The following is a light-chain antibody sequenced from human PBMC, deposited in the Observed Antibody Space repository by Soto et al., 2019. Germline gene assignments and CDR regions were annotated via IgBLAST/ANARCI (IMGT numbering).Light chain of an antibody. J-gene: IGKJ5*01. CDR2: AAS. Sequence: DIQVTQSPSSLSASVRDRVTITCRATQSINTYLNWYQQKPGKAPKLLIFAASNLQSGVPSRFSGSGSGTDFTLTISSLQPEDFATYYCQQSFSTPITFGQGTRLEIK. CDR1: QSINTY. V-gene: IGKV1-39*01. CDR3: QQSFSTPIT.